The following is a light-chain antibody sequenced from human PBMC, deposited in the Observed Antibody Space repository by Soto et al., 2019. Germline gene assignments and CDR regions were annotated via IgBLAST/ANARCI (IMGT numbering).Light chain of an antibody. CDR3: HGRSNPPLT. CDR2: DAS. Sequence: EIVLRQSPSTLSLSPGERATLSCRASQSVSSNLLAWYLQKPGQAPRLLISDASNRATCIPSRFSGSGSGTDFTLDISSLEPEHCVVYYCHGRSNPPLTFGRGTRL. J-gene: IGKJ5*01. CDR1: QSVSSN. V-gene: IGKV3-11*01.